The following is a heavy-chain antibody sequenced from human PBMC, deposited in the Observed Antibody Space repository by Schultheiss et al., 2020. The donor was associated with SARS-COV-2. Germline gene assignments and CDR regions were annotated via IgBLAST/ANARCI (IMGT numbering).Heavy chain of an antibody. CDR2: ISTSGNTI. CDR3: ARVSGYDFWSGHYYYGMDV. Sequence: GESLKISCAASGFSFSDYYMNWIRQAPGKGLEWVSSISTSGNTIYYADSVKGRFTISRDNAKNSLYLQMNSLRAEDTAVYYCARVSGYDFWSGHYYYGMDVWGQGTTVTVSS. J-gene: IGHJ6*02. V-gene: IGHV3-11*04. CDR1: GFSFSDYY. D-gene: IGHD3-3*01.